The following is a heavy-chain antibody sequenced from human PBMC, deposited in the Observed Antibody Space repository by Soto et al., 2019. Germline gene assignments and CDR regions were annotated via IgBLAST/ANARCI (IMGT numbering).Heavy chain of an antibody. J-gene: IGHJ6*02. CDR2: IYYSGST. CDR3: AGTYYDFWSGPRPHYYYYGMDV. CDR1: GGSISSGGYY. V-gene: IGHV4-31*03. D-gene: IGHD3-3*01. Sequence: PSETLSLTCTVSGGSISSGGYYWSWIRQHAGKGLEWIGYIYYSGSTYYNPSLKSRVTISVDTSKNQFSLKLSSVTAADTAVYYCAGTYYDFWSGPRPHYYYYGMDVWGQGTTVTVSS.